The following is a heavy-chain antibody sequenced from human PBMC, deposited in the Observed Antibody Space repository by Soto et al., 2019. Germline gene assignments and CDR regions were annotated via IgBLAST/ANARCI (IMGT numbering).Heavy chain of an antibody. CDR3: ARVGANPTGKCVSRGNWFDP. D-gene: IGHD4-17*01. V-gene: IGHV4-34*01. CDR2: INHSGST. J-gene: IGHJ5*02. Sequence: QVQLQQWGAGLLKPSETLSLTCAVYGGSFSGYYWSWIRQPPGKGLEWIGEINHSGSTNYNPSLKSRVTRSVDTSKNQFPLKLSSVTAADTAVYYWARVGANPTGKCVSRGNWFDPWGQGTLVTVSS. CDR1: GGSFSGYY.